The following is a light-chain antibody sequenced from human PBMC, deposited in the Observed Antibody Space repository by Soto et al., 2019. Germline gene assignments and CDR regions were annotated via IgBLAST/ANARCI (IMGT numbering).Light chain of an antibody. J-gene: IGKJ2*01. Sequence: EIVLTQSPGTLSLSPGERATLSCRASQSVSRNYLAWYQQKFGQAPRLLIYGASSRATGIPDRFSGSGSGTDFTLTISRLEPEDFAVYYCQQYGSSPPMYTFGQGTKLEIK. CDR1: QSVSRNY. CDR2: GAS. CDR3: QQYGSSPPMYT. V-gene: IGKV3-20*01.